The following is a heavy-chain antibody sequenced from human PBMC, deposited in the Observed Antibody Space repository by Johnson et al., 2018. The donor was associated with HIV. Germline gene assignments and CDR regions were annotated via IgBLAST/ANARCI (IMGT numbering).Heavy chain of an antibody. CDR1: GFTFSSYA. V-gene: IGHV3-30*04. Sequence: QVQLVESGGGVVQPGRSLRLSCAASGFTFSSYAMHWVRQAPGKGLEWVAVISYDGSNKYYADSVKGRFTISRDNSMHTMYLQMNSLRTEDTAVYYCAGQVRSIDIWGQGTMVTVSS. CDR3: AGQVRSIDI. CDR2: ISYDGSNK. D-gene: IGHD6-19*01. J-gene: IGHJ3*02.